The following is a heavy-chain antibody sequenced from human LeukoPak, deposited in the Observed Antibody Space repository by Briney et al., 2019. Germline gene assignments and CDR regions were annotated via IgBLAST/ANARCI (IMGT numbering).Heavy chain of an antibody. J-gene: IGHJ4*02. Sequence: PSETLSLTCNVPGGSISSSNWWSWVRQPPGKGLEWIGEIYHSGRTNYNPSLKSRLTILVEKSKNQFSLKLNSVTAADTAVYYCARGRVIAVAGWGPWELPPAGHDYWGQGTLVTVSS. CDR2: IYHSGRT. CDR3: ARGRVIAVAGWGPWELPPAGHDY. CDR1: GGSISSSNW. V-gene: IGHV4-4*02. D-gene: IGHD6-19*01.